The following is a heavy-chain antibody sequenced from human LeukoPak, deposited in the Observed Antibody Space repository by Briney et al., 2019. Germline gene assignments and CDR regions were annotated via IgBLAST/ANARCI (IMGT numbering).Heavy chain of an antibody. V-gene: IGHV3-23*01. J-gene: IGHJ4*02. CDR2: ISGSGGNT. Sequence: GGSLRLSCAASGFTFSSYAMSWVRQAPGRGLEWVSAISGSGGNTYYADSVKGRFTVSRDNSKNTLYLQMNSLRTEDTAVYYCAMISLTYRLRPPDYWGQGTLVTVSS. D-gene: IGHD3-16*01. CDR3: AMISLTYRLRPPDY. CDR1: GFTFSSYA.